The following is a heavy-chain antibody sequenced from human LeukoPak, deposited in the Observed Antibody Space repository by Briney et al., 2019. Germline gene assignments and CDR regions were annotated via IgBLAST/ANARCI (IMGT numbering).Heavy chain of an antibody. D-gene: IGHD3-22*01. CDR1: GYTLTELS. CDR3: ATDLSYYYDSSGYSH. CDR2: FDPEDGET. Sequence: ASVKVSCKVSGYTLTELSMHWVRQAPGKGLEWMGGFDPEDGETIYAQKFQGRVTMTEDTSTDTAYMEMSSLRSEETAVYYCATDLSYYYDSSGYSHWGQGTLVTVSS. V-gene: IGHV1-24*01. J-gene: IGHJ4*02.